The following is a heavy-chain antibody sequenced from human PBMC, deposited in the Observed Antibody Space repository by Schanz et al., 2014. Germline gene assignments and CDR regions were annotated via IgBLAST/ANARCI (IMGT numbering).Heavy chain of an antibody. Sequence: QVQLVESGGGVVQPGRSLRLSCAAYGFTFSSYAMHWVRQAPGKGLEWVAVISYDGSNKYYADSVKGRFTISRDNSKNTLYLQMNTLRAEDTAVYYCARDRGYCSGGSCLTFDYWGQGTLVTVSS. CDR1: GFTFSSYA. CDR3: ARDRGYCSGGSCLTFDY. J-gene: IGHJ4*02. D-gene: IGHD2-15*01. CDR2: ISYDGSNK. V-gene: IGHV3-30-3*01.